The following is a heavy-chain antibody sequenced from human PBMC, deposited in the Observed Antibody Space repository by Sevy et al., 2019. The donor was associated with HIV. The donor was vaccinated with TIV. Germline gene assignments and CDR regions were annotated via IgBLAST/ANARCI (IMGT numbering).Heavy chain of an antibody. CDR3: ARDRNSGSRYYFDY. D-gene: IGHD2-15*01. Sequence: GGSLRLSCAASGFTFSSYAMHWVRQAPGKGLEWVAVISYDGSNKYYADSVKGRFTISRDNSKNTLYLQMNSLRAEDTAMYYCARDRNSGSRYYFDYWGQGTLVTVSS. J-gene: IGHJ4*02. V-gene: IGHV3-30-3*01. CDR1: GFTFSSYA. CDR2: ISYDGSNK.